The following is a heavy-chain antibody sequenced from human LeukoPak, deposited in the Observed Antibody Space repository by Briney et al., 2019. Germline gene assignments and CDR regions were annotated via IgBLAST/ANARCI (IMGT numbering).Heavy chain of an antibody. CDR3: ARVRDYYGSGSGWFDP. Sequence: GSLRLSCAASGFTFSSYSMNWVRQPPGKGLEWIGEINHSGSTNYNPSLKSRVTISVDTSKNQFSLKLSSVTAADTAVYYCARVRDYYGSGSGWFDPWGQGTLVTVSS. D-gene: IGHD3-10*01. V-gene: IGHV4-34*01. CDR2: INHSGST. J-gene: IGHJ5*02. CDR1: GFTFSSYS.